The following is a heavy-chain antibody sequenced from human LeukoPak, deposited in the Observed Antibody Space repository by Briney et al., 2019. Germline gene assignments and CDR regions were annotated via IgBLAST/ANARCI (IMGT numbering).Heavy chain of an antibody. CDR2: IYYSGST. V-gene: IGHV4-39*07. Sequence: SETLSLTCTVSGGSISSSSYYWGWIRQPPGKGLEWIGSIYYSGSTYYNPSLKSRVTISVDTSKTQFSLKLTSVTAADTAVYYCARAIGAGRAFDYWGQGTPVTVSS. D-gene: IGHD3-22*01. CDR3: ARAIGAGRAFDY. CDR1: GGSISSSSYY. J-gene: IGHJ4*02.